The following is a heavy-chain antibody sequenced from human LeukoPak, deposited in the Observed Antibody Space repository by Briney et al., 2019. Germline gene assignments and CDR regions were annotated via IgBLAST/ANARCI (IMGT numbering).Heavy chain of an antibody. CDR1: EFTVSSNY. D-gene: IGHD1-1*01. CDR3: AKDRNAGASDY. J-gene: IGHJ4*02. CDR2: IYSGGST. Sequence: GGSLRLSCAASEFTVSSNYMSWVRQAPGKGLEWVSSIYSGGSTYYADSVKGRFTISRDNSKNTLYLQMNSLRAEDTAVYYCAKDRNAGASDYWGQGTLVTVSS. V-gene: IGHV3-53*01.